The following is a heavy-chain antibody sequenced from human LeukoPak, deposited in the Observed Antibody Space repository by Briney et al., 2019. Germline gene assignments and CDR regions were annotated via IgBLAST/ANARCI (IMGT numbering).Heavy chain of an antibody. CDR1: GFTFSSYA. V-gene: IGHV3-23*01. CDR2: ISDSGGIT. J-gene: IGHJ5*02. CDR3: ARDIRGSGNYGWFDP. D-gene: IGHD3-10*01. Sequence: PGESLRLSCVASGFTFSSYAMSWVRQAPGKGLEWVAAISDSGGITYYVDSERGRFTISRDNSKNTLYLQMYSLRAEDTAIYSCARDIRGSGNYGWFDPWGQGTLVTVSS.